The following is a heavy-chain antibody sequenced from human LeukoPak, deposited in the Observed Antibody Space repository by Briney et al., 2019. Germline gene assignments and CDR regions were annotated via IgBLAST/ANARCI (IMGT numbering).Heavy chain of an antibody. CDR2: IWYGGRNK. D-gene: IGHD3-16*01. V-gene: IGHV3-30*02. CDR3: AKDRPVLSRVGAFDY. CDR1: GFTFSSMA. J-gene: IGHJ4*02. Sequence: GGSLRLSCAASGFTFSSMACTGSARLTHWVRQAPGKGLEWVAIIWYGGRNKHYVDSVKGDGRKKYYGDSVKGRFTISRDNAKNSLYLQMNSLRAEDTAVYYCAKDRPVLSRVGAFDYWGQGTLVTVSS.